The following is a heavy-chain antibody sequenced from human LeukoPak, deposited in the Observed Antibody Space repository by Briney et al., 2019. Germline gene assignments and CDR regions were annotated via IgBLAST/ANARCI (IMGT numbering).Heavy chain of an antibody. CDR1: GGSFSGYY. CDR2: INHSGST. D-gene: IGHD6-13*01. CDR3: ARAGSSSWYLVFDY. V-gene: IGHV4-34*01. Sequence: SETLSLTCAVYGGSFSGYYWSWIRQPPGKGLEWIGEINHSGSTNYNPSLKSRVTISVDTSKNQFSLKLSSVTAADTAVYYCARAGSSSWYLVFDYWGQGTLVTVSS. J-gene: IGHJ4*02.